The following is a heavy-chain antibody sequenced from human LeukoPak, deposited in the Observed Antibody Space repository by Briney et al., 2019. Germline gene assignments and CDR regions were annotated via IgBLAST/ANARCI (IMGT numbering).Heavy chain of an antibody. CDR3: ARTGDSGYDIYYFDY. CDR1: GGTFSSYT. Sequence: SSVKVSCKASGGTFSSYTISWVRQAPGQGLEWMGRIIPILGIANYAQKFQGRVTITADKSTGTAYMELSSLRSEDTAVYHCARTGDSGYDIYYFDYWGQGTLVTVSS. J-gene: IGHJ4*02. V-gene: IGHV1-69*02. CDR2: IIPILGIA. D-gene: IGHD5-12*01.